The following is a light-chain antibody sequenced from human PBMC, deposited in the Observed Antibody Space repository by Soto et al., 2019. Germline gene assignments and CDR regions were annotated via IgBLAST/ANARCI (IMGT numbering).Light chain of an antibody. CDR1: QSVSSSY. J-gene: IGKJ1*01. V-gene: IGKV3-20*01. CDR2: GAS. CDR3: QHYGSSPT. Sequence: EIVLTQSPGTLSLSPGERATLSCRASQSVSSSYLAWYQQKSGQAPRLLIYGASSSATGIPDRFSGSGSGTDFTLTISRLAPEDFVVYCYQHYGSSPTFGRGTKVDIK.